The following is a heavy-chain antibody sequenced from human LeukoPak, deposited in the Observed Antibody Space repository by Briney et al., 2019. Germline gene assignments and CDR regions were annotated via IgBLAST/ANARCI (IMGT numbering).Heavy chain of an antibody. CDR2: ISYDGSNK. CDR3: AKDLHYGSADY. V-gene: IGHV3-30*04. CDR1: GFTFSSYA. Sequence: PGGSLRLSCAASGFTFSSYAMHWVRQAPGKGLEWVAVISYDGSNKYYADSVKGRFTISRDNAKNTLYLQMNSLRAEDTALYYCAKDLHYGSADYWGQGTLVTVSS. D-gene: IGHD3-10*01. J-gene: IGHJ4*02.